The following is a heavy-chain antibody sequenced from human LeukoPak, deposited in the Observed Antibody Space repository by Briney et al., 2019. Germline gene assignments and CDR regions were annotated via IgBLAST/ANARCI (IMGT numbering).Heavy chain of an antibody. CDR2: INHSGST. V-gene: IGHV4-34*01. CDR1: GGSFSGYY. CDR3: ARSGAYDSSGYSVLPIDY. D-gene: IGHD3-22*01. Sequence: SETPSLTCAVYGGSFSGYYWSWIRQPPGKGLEWIGEINHSGSTNYNPSLKSRVTISVDTSKNQFSLKLSSVTAADTAVYYCARSGAYDSSGYSVLPIDYWGQGTLVTVSS. J-gene: IGHJ4*02.